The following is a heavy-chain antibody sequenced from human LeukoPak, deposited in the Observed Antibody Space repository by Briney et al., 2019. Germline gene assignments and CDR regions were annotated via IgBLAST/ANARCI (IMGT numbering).Heavy chain of an antibody. D-gene: IGHD3-10*01. CDR3: ANILWFGGYWFDP. CDR2: FDPEDGET. CDR1: GYTLTELS. J-gene: IGHJ5*02. Sequence: ASVKVSCKVSGYTLTELSMHWVRQAPGKGLEWMGGFDPEDGETIYAQKFQGRVTITADESTSTAYMELSSLRSEDTAVYYCANILWFGGYWFDPWGQGTLVTVSS. V-gene: IGHV1-24*01.